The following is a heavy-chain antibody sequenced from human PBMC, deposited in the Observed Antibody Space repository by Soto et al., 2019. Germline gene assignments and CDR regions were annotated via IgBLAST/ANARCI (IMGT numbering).Heavy chain of an antibody. CDR1: GYPFTGYY. Sequence: GGSVKVYFKASGYPFTGYYMHWVRQAPGQGLEWMGWINPNSGGTNYAQKFQGRVTMTRDTSISTAYMELSRLRSDDTAVYYCARDLIYCTTGVCPFDYWGQGTMVTVSS. CDR3: ARDLIYCTTGVCPFDY. J-gene: IGHJ4*02. D-gene: IGHD2-8*01. CDR2: INPNSGGT. V-gene: IGHV1-2*02.